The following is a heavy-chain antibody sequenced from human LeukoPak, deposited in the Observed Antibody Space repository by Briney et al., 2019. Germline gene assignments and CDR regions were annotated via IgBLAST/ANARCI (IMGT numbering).Heavy chain of an antibody. J-gene: IGHJ5*02. CDR3: ARGADWFDP. Sequence: GRSLRLSCVASGFTFSDYPMHWVRQAPAKGLEWVTIISDGGSQKYYADSVKGRFTISRDNAKNSLYLQMNSLRAEDTAVYYCARGADWFDPWGQGTLVTVSS. CDR2: ISDGGSQK. V-gene: IGHV3-30*04. CDR1: GFTFSDYP.